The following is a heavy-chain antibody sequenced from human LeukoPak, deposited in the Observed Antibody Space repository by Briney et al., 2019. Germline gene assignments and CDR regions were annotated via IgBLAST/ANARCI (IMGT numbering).Heavy chain of an antibody. CDR3: AREGGEYVDTAMVTFDY. CDR1: GYTFTSYG. V-gene: IGHV1-18*01. D-gene: IGHD5-18*01. Sequence: ASVKVSCKASGYTFTSYGISWVRQAPGQGLEWMGWISAYNGNTNYAQKLQGRVTMTTDTSASTAYMELRSLRSDDTAVYYCAREGGEYVDTAMVTFDYWGQGTLVTVSS. J-gene: IGHJ4*02. CDR2: ISAYNGNT.